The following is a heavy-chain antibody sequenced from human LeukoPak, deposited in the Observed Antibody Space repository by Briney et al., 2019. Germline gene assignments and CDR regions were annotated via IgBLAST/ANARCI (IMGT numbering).Heavy chain of an antibody. D-gene: IGHD4-23*01. CDR2: IYYGGST. J-gene: IGHJ6*03. Sequence: SETLSLTCTVSGGSISSDSYYWGWIRQPPGKGLEWIGSIYYGGSTYYNPFLKSRVTISIDTSKNQFSLKLSSVTAADTAVYYCARSVTSYYYYYYMDVGGKGTTVTVSS. V-gene: IGHV4-39*07. CDR3: ARSVTSYYYYYYMDV. CDR1: GGSISSDSYY.